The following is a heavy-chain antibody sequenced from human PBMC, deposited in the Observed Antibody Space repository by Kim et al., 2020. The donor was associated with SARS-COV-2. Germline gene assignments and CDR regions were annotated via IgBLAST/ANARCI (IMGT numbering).Heavy chain of an antibody. Sequence: ASVKVSCKSSGYTYTNYAIHWVRQAPGQRLEWMGWINTGSGNTKYSQNFQGRVTITRDTSASTAYMELSSLESEDTAVYYCARQSSSVFDCWGQGTLVTVSS. CDR2: INTGSGNT. CDR3: ARQSSSVFDC. J-gene: IGHJ4*02. V-gene: IGHV1-3*04. CDR1: GYTYTNYA. D-gene: IGHD6-6*01.